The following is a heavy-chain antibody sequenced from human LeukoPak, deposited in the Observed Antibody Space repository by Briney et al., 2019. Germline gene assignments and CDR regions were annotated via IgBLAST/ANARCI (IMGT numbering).Heavy chain of an antibody. Sequence: GGSLRLSCAASRFTFSTYAMSWVRQAPGKGLEWVSVIYSGGSTYYADSVKGRFTISRDNSKNTLYLQMNSLRAEDTAVYYCARDRDDILTGSNQPFDYWGQGTLVTVSS. CDR2: IYSGGST. CDR1: RFTFSTYA. D-gene: IGHD3-9*01. CDR3: ARDRDDILTGSNQPFDY. V-gene: IGHV3-66*02. J-gene: IGHJ4*02.